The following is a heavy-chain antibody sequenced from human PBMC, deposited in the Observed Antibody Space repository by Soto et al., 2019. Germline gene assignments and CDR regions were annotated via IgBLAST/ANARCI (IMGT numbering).Heavy chain of an antibody. CDR2: IYYSGST. V-gene: IGHV4-39*01. CDR1: GGSISSSSYY. J-gene: IGHJ6*03. Sequence: QLQLQESGPGLVKPSETLSLTCTVSGGSISSSSYYWGWIRQPPGKGLEWIGSIYYSGSTYYNPSLKSRVTIAVDTSNNQFSLKLSSVTAADTAVYYCARQPLDYYYYYMDVWGKGTTVTVSS. CDR3: ARQPLDYYYYYMDV.